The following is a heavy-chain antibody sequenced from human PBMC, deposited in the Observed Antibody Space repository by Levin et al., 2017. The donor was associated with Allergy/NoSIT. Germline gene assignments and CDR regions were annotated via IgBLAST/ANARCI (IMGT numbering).Heavy chain of an antibody. CDR2: IWYDGSNK. V-gene: IGHV3-33*01. CDR1: GFTFSDYG. D-gene: IGHD1-26*01. J-gene: IGHJ4*02. CDR3: ARDRRGPLDY. Sequence: PGGSLRLSCAASGFTFSDYGMHWARQVPGKGLEWVAVIWYDGSNKYYTDSVQGRFTISRDNSKNTVYLQMNSLRAEDTAVNYCARDRRGPLDYWGPGTLVTVSS.